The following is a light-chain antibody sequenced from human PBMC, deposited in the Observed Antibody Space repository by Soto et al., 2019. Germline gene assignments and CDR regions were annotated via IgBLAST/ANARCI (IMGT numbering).Light chain of an antibody. CDR1: QGIRND. J-gene: IGKJ4*01. Sequence: AIQMTQSPSSLSASVGDRVTITCRASQGIRNDLGWYQQKPGKAPKLLIYAASSLQSGVPSRFRGSGSGTDFTLTISSLQPEDFATYYGLQDYNYPLTFGGGTKVEIK. CDR2: AAS. V-gene: IGKV1-6*01. CDR3: LQDYNYPLT.